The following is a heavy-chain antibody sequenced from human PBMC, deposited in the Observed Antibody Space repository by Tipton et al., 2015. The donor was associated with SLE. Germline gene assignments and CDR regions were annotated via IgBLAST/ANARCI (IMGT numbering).Heavy chain of an antibody. CDR3: ARQGSGGYGMDV. V-gene: IGHV4-39*07. J-gene: IGHJ6*02. CDR2: NYYSGNT. D-gene: IGHD3-10*01. CDR1: GGSLTINRYH. Sequence: LRLSCTVSGGSLTINRYHWGRFRPPPGKGVEWIGNNYYSGNTYYNPSLKSRVTISVDTSKNQFSLKVSSVTAADTAVYYCARQGSGGYGMDVWGQGTTVNVSS.